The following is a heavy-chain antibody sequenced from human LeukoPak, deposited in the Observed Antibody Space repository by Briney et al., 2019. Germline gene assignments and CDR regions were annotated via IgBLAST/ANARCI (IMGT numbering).Heavy chain of an antibody. D-gene: IGHD3-3*01. V-gene: IGHV4-30-4*01. Sequence: SQTLSLTCTVSGGSISSGDYYWSWIRQPPGKGLEWIGYIYYSGSTYYNPSLKSRVTISVDTSKNQFSLKLSSVTAADTAVYYCARVVAYDFWSGYSPPVYYFNCWGQGTLVTVSS. J-gene: IGHJ4*02. CDR3: ARVVAYDFWSGYSPPVYYFNC. CDR1: GGSISSGDYY. CDR2: IYYSGST.